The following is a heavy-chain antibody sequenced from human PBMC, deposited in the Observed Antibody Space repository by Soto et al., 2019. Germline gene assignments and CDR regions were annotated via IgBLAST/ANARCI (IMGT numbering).Heavy chain of an antibody. CDR1: GGTFSSYA. CDR2: IIPIFGTA. CDR3: ARGRYGGKPYWYFDL. V-gene: IGHV1-69*06. J-gene: IGHJ2*01. Sequence: QVQLVQSGAEVKKPGSSVKVSCKASGGTFSSYAISWVRQAPGQGLEWMGGIIPIFGTANYAQKFQGRVTITADKSTSTAYMGLSSLRSEDTAVYYCARGRYGGKPYWYFDLWGRGTLVTVSS. D-gene: IGHD4-17*01.